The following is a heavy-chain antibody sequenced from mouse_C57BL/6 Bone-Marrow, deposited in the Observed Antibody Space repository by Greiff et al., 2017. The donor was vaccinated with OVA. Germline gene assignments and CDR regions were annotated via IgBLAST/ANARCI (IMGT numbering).Heavy chain of an antibody. CDR2: IWSGGST. J-gene: IGHJ3*01. CDR1: GFSLTSYG. Sequence: VMLVESGPGLVQPSQSLSITCTVSGFSLTSYGVHWVRQSPGKGLEWLGVIWSGGSTAYNAAFISRLSISKDNSKSQVFFKMNSLQADDTAIYYCARNCPWFAYWGQGTLVTVSA. V-gene: IGHV2-2*01. CDR3: ARNCPWFAY.